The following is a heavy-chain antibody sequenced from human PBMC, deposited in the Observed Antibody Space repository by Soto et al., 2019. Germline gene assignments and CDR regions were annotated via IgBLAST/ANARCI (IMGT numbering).Heavy chain of an antibody. CDR1: GGSISSGGYF. Sequence: SETLSLTCTVSGGSISSGGYFWSWIRQHPGKGLEWIGFIYYSGSTYYNPSLKSRVTISVDTSKNQFSLKLSSVTAADTAVYYCARDRARPRGGMDVWGQGTTVTVSS. V-gene: IGHV4-31*03. J-gene: IGHJ6*02. CDR3: ARDRARPRGGMDV. D-gene: IGHD5-12*01. CDR2: IYYSGST.